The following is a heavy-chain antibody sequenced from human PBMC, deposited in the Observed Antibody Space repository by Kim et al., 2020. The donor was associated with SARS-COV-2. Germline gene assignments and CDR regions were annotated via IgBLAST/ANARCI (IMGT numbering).Heavy chain of an antibody. CDR2: IYYSGST. V-gene: IGHV4-31*03. CDR1: GGSISSGGYY. D-gene: IGHD4-17*01. Sequence: SETLSLTCTVSGGSISSGGYYWSWIRQHPGKGLEWIGYIYYSGSTYYNPSLKSRVTISVDTSKNQFSLKLSSVTAADTAVYYCARVGGPTAYGDYVDYWGQGTLVTVSS. J-gene: IGHJ4*02. CDR3: ARVGGPTAYGDYVDY.